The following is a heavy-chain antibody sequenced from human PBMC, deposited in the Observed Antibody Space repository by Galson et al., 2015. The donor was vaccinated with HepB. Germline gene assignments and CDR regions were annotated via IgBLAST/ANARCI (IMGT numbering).Heavy chain of an antibody. CDR3: ARVGLRAVAGPLGY. CDR2: IIPIFGTA. J-gene: IGHJ4*02. Sequence: SVKVSCKASGGTFSSYAISWVRQAPGQGLEWMGGIIPIFGTANYAQKFQGRVTITADESTSTAYMELSSLRSEDTAVYYCARVGLRAVAGPLGYWGQGTLVTVSS. D-gene: IGHD6-19*01. CDR1: GGTFSSYA. V-gene: IGHV1-69*13.